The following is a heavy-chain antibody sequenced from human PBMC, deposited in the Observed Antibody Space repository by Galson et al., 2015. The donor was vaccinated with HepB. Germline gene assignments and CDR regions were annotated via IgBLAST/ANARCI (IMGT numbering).Heavy chain of an antibody. J-gene: IGHJ4*02. CDR2: ISGSGGST. CDR3: AKAPDYYGSGSYFDY. V-gene: IGHV3-23*01. Sequence: SLRLSCAAFGFTFSSYAMSWVRQAPGKGLEWVSAISGSGGSTYYADSVKGRFTISRDNSKNTLYLQMNSLRAEDTAVYYCAKAPDYYGSGSYFDYWGQGTPVTVSS. CDR1: GFTFSSYA. D-gene: IGHD3-10*01.